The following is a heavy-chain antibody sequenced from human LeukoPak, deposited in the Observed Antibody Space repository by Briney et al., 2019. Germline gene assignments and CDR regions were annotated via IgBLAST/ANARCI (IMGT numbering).Heavy chain of an antibody. V-gene: IGHV1-8*01. Sequence: PSVKVPCKASGYTFTTYDINWVRQATRQGLEWMGWMNPNSGKTGYAQKFQGRVTMTRNTSISTAYMELSSLRSEDTAVYYCARGGGDCSSTSCPSDAFDIWGQGTMVTVSS. CDR3: ARGGGDCSSTSCPSDAFDI. CDR2: MNPNSGKT. CDR1: GYTFTTYD. D-gene: IGHD2-2*01. J-gene: IGHJ3*02.